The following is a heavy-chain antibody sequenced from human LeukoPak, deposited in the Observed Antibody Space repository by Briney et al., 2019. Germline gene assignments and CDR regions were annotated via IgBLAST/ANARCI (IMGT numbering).Heavy chain of an antibody. CDR1: GFTFSSYS. D-gene: IGHD3-22*01. CDR2: ISSSSSTI. Sequence: GGSLRLSCAASGFTFSSYSMNWVRQAPGKGLEWVSYISSSSSTIYYADSVKGRFTISRDNSKNTLYPQMSSLRAEDTAVYYCARANYYDSSYFDYWGQGTLVTVSS. J-gene: IGHJ4*02. CDR3: ARANYYDSSYFDY. V-gene: IGHV3-48*01.